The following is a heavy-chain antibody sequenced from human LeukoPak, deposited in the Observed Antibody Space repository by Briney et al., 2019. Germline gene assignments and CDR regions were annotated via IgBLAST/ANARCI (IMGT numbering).Heavy chain of an antibody. CDR3: ARVLVVNYYDSSGLGLFDY. V-gene: IGHV1-18*01. CDR1: GYTFTSYG. Sequence: ASVKVSCKASGYTFTSYGISWVRQAPGQGLEWMGWISAYNGNTNYAQKLQGRVTMTTDTSTSTAYMELRGLRSDDTAVYYCARVLVVNYYDSSGLGLFDYWGQGTLVTVSS. J-gene: IGHJ4*02. CDR2: ISAYNGNT. D-gene: IGHD3-22*01.